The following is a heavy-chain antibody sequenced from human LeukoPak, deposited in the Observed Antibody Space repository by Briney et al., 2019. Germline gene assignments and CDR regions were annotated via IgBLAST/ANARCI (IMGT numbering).Heavy chain of an antibody. D-gene: IGHD2-2*01. V-gene: IGHV4-39*01. CDR1: GGSISSSSYY. CDR2: IYYSGST. CDR3: ARLIVVVPAAMEVFDC. Sequence: SETLSLTCTVSGGSISSSSYYWGWSRQPPGTGLGLGGSIYYSGSTYYNPSLKSRVTISVDTSKNQFFLKLSSVTAADTAVYYCARLIVVVPAAMEVFDCWSEGSLVTV. J-gene: IGHJ4*02.